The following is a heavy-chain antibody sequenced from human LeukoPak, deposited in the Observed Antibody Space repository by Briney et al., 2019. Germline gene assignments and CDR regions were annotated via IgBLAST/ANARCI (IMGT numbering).Heavy chain of an antibody. CDR2: IRYDGSNK. Sequence: GGSLRLSCAASGFTSSSYGMHWVRHAPGKGLEWVAFIRYDGSNKYYADSVKGRFTISRDNSKNTLYLQMNSLRAEDTAVYYCAKDRSDIVATYFDYWGQGTLVTVSS. CDR1: GFTSSSYG. CDR3: AKDRSDIVATYFDY. D-gene: IGHD5-12*01. J-gene: IGHJ4*02. V-gene: IGHV3-30*02.